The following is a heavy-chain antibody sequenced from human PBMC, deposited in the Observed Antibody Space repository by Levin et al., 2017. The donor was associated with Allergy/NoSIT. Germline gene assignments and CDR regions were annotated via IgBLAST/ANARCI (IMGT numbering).Heavy chain of an antibody. CDR2: INHDGSTT. CDR1: GFTFSTYW. CDR3: ARDLAGSPDY. J-gene: IGHJ4*02. Sequence: GESLKISCATSGFTFSTYWMNWVRQAPGKGLVWVSLINHDGSTTTYADSVKGRFTISRDNAKNTVYLQMNSLRAEDTAVYYCARDLAGSPDYWGQGTLVTVSS. D-gene: IGHD1-26*01. V-gene: IGHV3-74*01.